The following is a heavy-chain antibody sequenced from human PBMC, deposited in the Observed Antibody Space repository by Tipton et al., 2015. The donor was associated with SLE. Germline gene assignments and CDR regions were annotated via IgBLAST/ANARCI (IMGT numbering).Heavy chain of an antibody. Sequence: TLSLTCTVSGGSISSSSYYWGWIRQPPGKGLEWIGGIYYSGSTYYNPSLKSRVTISVDTSKNQFSLKLSSVPAADTAVYYCASPMLSNWYFDLWGRGTLVTVSS. CDR3: ASPMLSNWYFDL. J-gene: IGHJ2*01. CDR2: IYYSGST. V-gene: IGHV4-39*01. D-gene: IGHD2-8*01. CDR1: GGSISSSSYY.